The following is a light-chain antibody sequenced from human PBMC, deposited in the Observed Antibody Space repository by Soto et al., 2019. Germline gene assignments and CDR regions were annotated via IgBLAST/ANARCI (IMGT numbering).Light chain of an antibody. CDR2: DAS. V-gene: IGKV3D-11*01. CDR3: QQRTNWQIT. J-gene: IGKJ5*01. CDR1: QGGTSY. Sequence: EFVLTQSPATLSLSPGERATLSCRASQGGTSYLAWYQQKPGQAPRLLIYDASNRAPGIPARFSGSGPGTDFTLTISSLETEDFAVYYCQQRTNWQITFGQGTRLEIK.